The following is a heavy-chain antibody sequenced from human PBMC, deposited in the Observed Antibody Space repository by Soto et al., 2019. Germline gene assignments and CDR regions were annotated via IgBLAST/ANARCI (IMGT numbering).Heavy chain of an antibody. J-gene: IGHJ4*02. V-gene: IGHV4-31*03. CDR1: GGSISSGGYY. CDR2: IYYSGST. Sequence: QVQLQESGPGLVKPSQTLSLTCTVSGGSISSGGYYWSWIRQHPGKGLEWIGYIYYSGSTYYNPSLKSRVTISVDTSKNQFSLKLSSVTAADTAVYYCARTDMVRGAIITAYFDYWGQGTLVTVSS. D-gene: IGHD3-10*01. CDR3: ARTDMVRGAIITAYFDY.